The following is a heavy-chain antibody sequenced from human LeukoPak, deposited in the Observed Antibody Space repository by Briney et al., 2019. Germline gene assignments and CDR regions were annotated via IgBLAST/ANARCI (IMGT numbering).Heavy chain of an antibody. Sequence: ASVKVSCKASGYTFGSYDINWVRTATGQGLEWMGWMNPGRGNTSYAQTFQGRVTMTRDTSTNTAYMELSGLRSEDTAIYYCARLSETAAYYYTSGYYFLGYWGQGTLVTVDS. CDR2: MNPGRGNT. V-gene: IGHV1-8*02. J-gene: IGHJ4*02. CDR3: ARLSETAAYYYTSGYYFLGY. CDR1: GYTFGSYD. D-gene: IGHD3-22*01.